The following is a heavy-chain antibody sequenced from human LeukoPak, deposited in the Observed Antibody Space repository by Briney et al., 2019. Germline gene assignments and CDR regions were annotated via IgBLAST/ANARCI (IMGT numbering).Heavy chain of an antibody. CDR3: ASLAVAGLSEGY. Sequence: PSETLSLTCTVSGGSISSSSYYWGWIRQPPGKGLEWIGSIYYSGSTYYNPSLKSRVTISVDTSKNQFSLKLSSVTAADTAVYYCASLAVAGLSEGYWGQGTLVNASS. CDR1: GGSISSSSYY. CDR2: IYYSGST. V-gene: IGHV4-39*01. J-gene: IGHJ4*02. D-gene: IGHD6-19*01.